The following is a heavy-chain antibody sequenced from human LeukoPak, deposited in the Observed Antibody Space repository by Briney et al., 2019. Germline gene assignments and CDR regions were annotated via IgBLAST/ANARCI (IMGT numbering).Heavy chain of an antibody. CDR3: ASQLTPHFDY. CDR2: ISSSSSYI. D-gene: IGHD5-24*01. CDR1: GFTFSSYA. V-gene: IGHV3-21*01. Sequence: GGSLRLSCAASGFTFSSYAMSWVRQAPGKGLEWVSSISSSSSYIYYADSVKGRFTISRDNAKNSLYLQMNSLRAEDTAVYYCASQLTPHFDYWGQGTLVTVSS. J-gene: IGHJ4*02.